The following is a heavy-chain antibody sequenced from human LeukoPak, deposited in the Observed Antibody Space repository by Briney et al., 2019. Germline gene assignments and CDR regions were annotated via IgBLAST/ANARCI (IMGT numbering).Heavy chain of an antibody. V-gene: IGHV4-34*01. CDR2: INHSGST. Sequence: WETLSLTCAVYGGSFSGYYWSWIRQPPGKGLEWIGEINHSGSTNYNPSLKSRVTISVDTSKNQFSLKLSSVTAADTAVYYCARWGSGWYYFDYWGQGTLVTVSS. CDR1: GGSFSGYY. J-gene: IGHJ4*02. CDR3: ARWGSGWYYFDY. D-gene: IGHD6-19*01.